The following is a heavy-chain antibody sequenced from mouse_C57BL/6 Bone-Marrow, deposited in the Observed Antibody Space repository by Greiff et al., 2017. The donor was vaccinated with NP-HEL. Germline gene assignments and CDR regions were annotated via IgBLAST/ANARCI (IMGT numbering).Heavy chain of an antibody. CDR2: IWSGGST. CDR3: ASYDYARPYYYAMDY. D-gene: IGHD2-4*01. V-gene: IGHV2-2*01. J-gene: IGHJ4*01. Sequence: QVQLKESGPGLVQPSQSLSITCTVSGFSLTSYGVHWVRQSPGKGLEWLGVIWSGGSTDYNAAFISRLSISKDNSKSQDFFKMNSLQADDTAIYYCASYDYARPYYYAMDYWGQGTSVTVSS. CDR1: GFSLTSYG.